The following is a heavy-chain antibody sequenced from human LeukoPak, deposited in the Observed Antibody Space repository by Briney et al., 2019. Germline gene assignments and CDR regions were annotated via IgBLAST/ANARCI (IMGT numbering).Heavy chain of an antibody. CDR3: ARGRDSFGP. V-gene: IGHV1-69*02. CDR1: GGTLITYT. J-gene: IGHJ5*02. Sequence: ASVKVXCKASGGTLITYTISWLRQAPGQGVEWMGRMTPLLTITKYAQKFQGRGTITADRYKSTVNMELNRLTYADTAAYYCARGRDSFGPWGQGSLVTVSS. CDR2: MTPLLTIT.